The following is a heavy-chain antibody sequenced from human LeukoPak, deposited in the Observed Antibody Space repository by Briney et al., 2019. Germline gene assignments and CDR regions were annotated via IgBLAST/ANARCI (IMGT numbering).Heavy chain of an antibody. CDR1: GYTFTGYY. V-gene: IGHV1-2*02. CDR2: INPNSGGT. CDR3: ARDIEGGGNQGGYNYMSGFDY. J-gene: IGHJ4*02. Sequence: GASVKVSCKTSGYTFTGYYMHWVRQAPGQGLEWMGWINPNSGGTNYAQKFQGRVTMTRDTSISTAYMELSRLRSDDTAVYYCARDIEGGGNQGGYNYMSGFDYWGQGTLVTVSS. D-gene: IGHD5-24*01.